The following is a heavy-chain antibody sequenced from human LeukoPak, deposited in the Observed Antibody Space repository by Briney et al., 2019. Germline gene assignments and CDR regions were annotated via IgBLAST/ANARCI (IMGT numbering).Heavy chain of an antibody. J-gene: IGHJ4*02. Sequence: ETLSVTCAVYGGSFSGYYWSWVRQAPGKGLEWVSVLYTTGRTEYAGSVKGRFTVSRDSSKNTLFLQMNSLRAEDTAVYYCARENGRGVISPYYDLWGQGTLVTVTS. D-gene: IGHD3-10*01. CDR3: ARENGRGVISPYYDL. CDR1: GGSFSGYY. CDR2: LYTTGRT. V-gene: IGHV3-66*01.